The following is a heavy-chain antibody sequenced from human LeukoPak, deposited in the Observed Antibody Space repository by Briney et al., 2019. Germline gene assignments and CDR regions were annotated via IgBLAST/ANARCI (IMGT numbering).Heavy chain of an antibody. D-gene: IGHD5-12*01. CDR2: IYYSGST. CDR3: ARNRGYSGYDYWYFDL. Sequence: SETLSLTCTVSGGSISSYYWSWIRQPPGKGLEWIGYIYYSGSTNYNPSLRSRVTISVDTSKNQFSLKLSSVTAADTAVYYCARNRGYSGYDYWYFDLWGRGTLVTVSS. CDR1: GGSISSYY. J-gene: IGHJ2*01. V-gene: IGHV4-59*01.